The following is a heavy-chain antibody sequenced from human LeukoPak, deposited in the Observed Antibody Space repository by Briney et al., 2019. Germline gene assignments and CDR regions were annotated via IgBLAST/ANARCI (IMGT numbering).Heavy chain of an antibody. CDR1: GFSFSDAW. J-gene: IGHJ4*02. Sequence: GGSLRLSCAASGFSFSDAWMSWGRQITGKGLEWVGRIESKTDGVTTDYAAPAKGRFTISRDDSTNTLYLQMNSLKSEDTSVYYCTSDGSGRKFDYGGQGSLVTVSS. D-gene: IGHD3-10*01. V-gene: IGHV3-15*04. CDR2: IESKTDGVTT. CDR3: TSDGSGRKFDY.